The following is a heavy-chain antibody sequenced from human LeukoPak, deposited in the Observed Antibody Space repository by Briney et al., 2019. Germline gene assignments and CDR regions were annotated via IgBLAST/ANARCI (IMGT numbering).Heavy chain of an antibody. D-gene: IGHD6-19*01. CDR2: MNPNSGNT. J-gene: IGHJ6*03. V-gene: IGHV1-8*03. Sequence: GASVKVSCKASGYTFTSYDINWVRQATGQGLECMGWMNPNSGNTGYAQKFQGRVTITRNTSIGTAYMELSSLRSEDTAVYYCARTYSSGWDYYYYMDVWGKGTTVTVSS. CDR3: ARTYSSGWDYYYYMDV. CDR1: GYTFTSYD.